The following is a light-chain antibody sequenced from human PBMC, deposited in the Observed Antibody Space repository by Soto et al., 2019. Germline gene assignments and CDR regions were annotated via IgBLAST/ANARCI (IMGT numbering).Light chain of an antibody. J-gene: IGKJ3*01. V-gene: IGKV1-39*01. CDR3: QQSYSPLFS. CDR1: QTISTY. Sequence: DIQMTQSPSSLSASVGDRVTITCRASQTISTYLNWYQQNPGKAPKLLIYAASNLQSGVPSRFSGSGSGTDFTLTINSLQPEDFATYYCQQSYSPLFSFGPGTKVDI. CDR2: AAS.